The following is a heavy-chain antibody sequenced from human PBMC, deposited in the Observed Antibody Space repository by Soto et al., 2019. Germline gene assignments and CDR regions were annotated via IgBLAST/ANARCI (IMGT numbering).Heavy chain of an antibody. V-gene: IGHV5-51*01. CDR1: GYNFTRYW. Sequence: PGESLKISCKGSGYNFTRYWIGWVRQMPGKGLEWMGIIYPGDSDTRYSPSFQGQVTISADKSISTAYLQWSSLKASDNAMYYCARRGYTYEYYFDYWGQGTLVTVSS. J-gene: IGHJ4*02. D-gene: IGHD5-18*01. CDR3: ARRGYTYEYYFDY. CDR2: IYPGDSDT.